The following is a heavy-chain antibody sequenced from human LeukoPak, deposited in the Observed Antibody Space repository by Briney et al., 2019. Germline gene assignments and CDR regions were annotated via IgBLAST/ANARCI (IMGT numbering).Heavy chain of an antibody. Sequence: PGGSLTLSCAASAFTLSSDWMTWVRQAPGKGLEWVATIKADGSEKYYVDSLKGRFTISRDNARNSVYLQMNSLRVEDTAVYHCAVDKSWSFPLWGQGTLVTVSS. V-gene: IGHV3-7*01. CDR2: IKADGSEK. D-gene: IGHD1-26*01. CDR3: AVDKSWSFPL. J-gene: IGHJ4*02. CDR1: AFTLSSDW.